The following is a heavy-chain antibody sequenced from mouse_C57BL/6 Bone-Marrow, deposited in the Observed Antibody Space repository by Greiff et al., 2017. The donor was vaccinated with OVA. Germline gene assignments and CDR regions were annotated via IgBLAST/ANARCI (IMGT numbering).Heavy chain of an antibody. Sequence: VQLQQSGAELVRPGASVKLSCTASGFNIKDDYMHWVKQRPEQGLAWIGWIDPENGDTEYASKFQGRATITADTSSNTAYRQISSLTSEDTAVYYCTIITTVVEGFDYWGQGTTLTVSS. V-gene: IGHV14-4*01. J-gene: IGHJ2*01. CDR2: IDPENGDT. D-gene: IGHD1-1*01. CDR1: GFNIKDDY. CDR3: TIITTVVEGFDY.